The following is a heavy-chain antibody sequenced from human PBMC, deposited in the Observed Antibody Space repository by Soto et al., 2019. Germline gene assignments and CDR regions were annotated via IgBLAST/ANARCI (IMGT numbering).Heavy chain of an antibody. J-gene: IGHJ6*02. V-gene: IGHV1-2*02. Sequence: ASVKVSCKASGYTFTGYYMHWVRQAPGQGLEWMGWINPNSGGTNYAQKFQGRVTMTRDTSISTAYMELSRLRSDDTAVYYCARDGGSYGSVYWYYGMDVWGQGTTVTVSS. D-gene: IGHD3-10*01. CDR1: GYTFTGYY. CDR3: ARDGGSYGSVYWYYGMDV. CDR2: INPNSGGT.